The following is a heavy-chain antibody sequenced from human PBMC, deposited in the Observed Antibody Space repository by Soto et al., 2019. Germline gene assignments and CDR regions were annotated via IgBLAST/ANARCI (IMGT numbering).Heavy chain of an antibody. CDR3: ARLGDNQRLDS. Sequence: QVQLVQSGGGVVQPGGSLRRSCEATGFTFRSHGMHWVRQAPGTGLEWVAVIWYDGSNKYYADSVKGRLTISRDNSKNTLYLQMNSLRADDTAVYYCARLGDNQRLDSWGQGTLVTVSS. CDR1: GFTFRSHG. CDR2: IWYDGSNK. J-gene: IGHJ4*02. V-gene: IGHV3-33*01. D-gene: IGHD3-16*01.